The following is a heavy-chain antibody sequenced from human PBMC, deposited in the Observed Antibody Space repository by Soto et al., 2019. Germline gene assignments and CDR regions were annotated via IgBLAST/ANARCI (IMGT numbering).Heavy chain of an antibody. CDR2: LWYDGSNI. J-gene: IGHJ4*02. CDR1: GITFSSYD. CDR3: ARDQGRYSYGYWGLSALDY. Sequence: GGSLRLSCAASGITFSSYDMHWVRQAQGKELDCFAVLWYDGSNIYYADSVKGRFTISRDNSNNTLFLQMNSLRAEDTAVYYCARDQGRYSYGYWGLSALDYWGQGTLVTVSS. V-gene: IGHV3-33*01. D-gene: IGHD5-18*01.